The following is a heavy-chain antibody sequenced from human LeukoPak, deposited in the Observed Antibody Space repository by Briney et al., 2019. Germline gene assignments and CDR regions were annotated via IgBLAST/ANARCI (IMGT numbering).Heavy chain of an antibody. CDR2: IFYSGST. D-gene: IGHD2-2*01. J-gene: IGHJ6*03. Sequence: SETLSLTCTVSGGSISTSNYYWGWIRQPPGKGLEWIGNIFYSGSTYYSPSLKSRVTISLDTSRNQFSLKLSSVTAADTAVYYCARTTEGYCSSTRCYGFSYYYYMDVWGKGTTVTISS. V-gene: IGHV4-39*07. CDR1: GGSISTSNYY. CDR3: ARTTEGYCSSTRCYGFSYYYYMDV.